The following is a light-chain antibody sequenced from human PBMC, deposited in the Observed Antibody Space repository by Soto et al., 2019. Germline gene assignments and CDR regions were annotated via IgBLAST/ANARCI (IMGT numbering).Light chain of an antibody. J-gene: IGKJ4*01. Sequence: AIQVTQSPSSLSASVGDRVTITCRTSQGIRSALGWYQQKPGKVPKLLIYAASTLQSGVPSRFSGSGSGTEFTLTISSLQPDDFATYYCMQATQFPFTFGGGTKVDIK. CDR1: QGIRSA. CDR3: MQATQFPFT. V-gene: IGKV1-6*01. CDR2: AAS.